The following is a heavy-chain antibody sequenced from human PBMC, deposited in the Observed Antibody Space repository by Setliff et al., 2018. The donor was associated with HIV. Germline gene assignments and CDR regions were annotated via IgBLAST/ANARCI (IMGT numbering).Heavy chain of an antibody. D-gene: IGHD2-2*01. CDR3: ARGYCNSSNCYAIDY. V-gene: IGHV3-74*01. CDR2: VNSDGSST. Sequence: GGSLRLSCAASGFTSSSFSMYWVRQAPGKGLVWVSRVNSDGSSTNYADSVKGRFTMSRDNAKNTLHLQMNSLRAEDTALYYCARGYCNSSNCYAIDYWGQGTLVTVPQ. J-gene: IGHJ4*02. CDR1: GFTSSSFS.